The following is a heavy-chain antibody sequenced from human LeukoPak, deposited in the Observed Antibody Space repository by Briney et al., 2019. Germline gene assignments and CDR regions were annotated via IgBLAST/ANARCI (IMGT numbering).Heavy chain of an antibody. Sequence: GGSLRLSCAASGLTFSTYTMNWVRQAPGKGLEWVSYILSRTTTIYYADSVKGRFTISRDNAKNSLFLQMNSLRADDAAVYYCARSPQYSSGWLDSWGQGTLVTVSS. J-gene: IGHJ4*02. CDR1: GLTFSTYT. CDR2: ILSRTTTI. V-gene: IGHV3-48*01. D-gene: IGHD6-19*01. CDR3: ARSPQYSSGWLDS.